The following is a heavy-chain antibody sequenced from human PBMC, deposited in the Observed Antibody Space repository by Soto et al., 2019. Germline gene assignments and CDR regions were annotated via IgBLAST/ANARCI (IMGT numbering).Heavy chain of an antibody. V-gene: IGHV3-74*01. J-gene: IGHJ6*02. CDR1: GFRVSDYW. Sequence: EVQLVESGGGLVQPGGSLRLACAGSGFRVSDYWMHWVRHAPGKGLVWVSRVSNEGSKEYADFVKGRFTLSKDNAKNTLYLEMDSLSVEDTALYYCTVTPRNGMGVWGQGTKVTVAS. D-gene: IGHD4-4*01. CDR2: VSNEGSK. CDR3: TVTPRNGMGV.